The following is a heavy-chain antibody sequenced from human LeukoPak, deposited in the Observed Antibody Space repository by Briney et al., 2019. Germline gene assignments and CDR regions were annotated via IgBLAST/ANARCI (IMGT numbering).Heavy chain of an antibody. CDR1: GFTFDDYA. CDR2: ISWNSGSI. Sequence: GGSLRLSCAASGFTFDDYAMHWVRQAPGKGLEWVSGISWNSGSIGYADSVKGRFTISRDNAKNSLYLQMNSLRAEDMALYYCAKDMYGAFDIWGQGTMVTVSS. J-gene: IGHJ3*02. V-gene: IGHV3-9*03. CDR3: AKDMYGAFDI. D-gene: IGHD2-8*01.